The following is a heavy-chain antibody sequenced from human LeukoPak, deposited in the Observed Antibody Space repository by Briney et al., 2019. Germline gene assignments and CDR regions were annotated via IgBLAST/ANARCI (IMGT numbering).Heavy chain of an antibody. D-gene: IGHD1-20*01. CDR1: GFIFSDYT. J-gene: IGHJ4*02. CDR2: IGLDSGFT. Sequence: GGSLRLSCAASGFIFSDYTMNWGRQAPGRGLELLSYIGLDSGFTSYADTVKSRFTISSDTARNSLYLHLNSLRAEDTALYFCARDHNWAFDSWGQGTLVTVSS. V-gene: IGHV3-11*06. CDR3: ARDHNWAFDS.